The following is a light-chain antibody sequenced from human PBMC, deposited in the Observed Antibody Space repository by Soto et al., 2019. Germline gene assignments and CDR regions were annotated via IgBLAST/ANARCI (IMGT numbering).Light chain of an antibody. V-gene: IGLV3-21*02. Sequence: SYELTQPPSVSVAPGQTARITCGGNNIGSKSVHWYQQKPGQAPVLVVYDESDRPSGIPERFSGSNSGNTATLTINRVEAGDEADYYCQLWDGSSDHYVFGTGTKVTVL. CDR2: DES. J-gene: IGLJ1*01. CDR3: QLWDGSSDHYV. CDR1: NIGSKS.